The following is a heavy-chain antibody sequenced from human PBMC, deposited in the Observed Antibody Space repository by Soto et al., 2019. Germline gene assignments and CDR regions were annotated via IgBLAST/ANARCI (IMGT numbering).Heavy chain of an antibody. Sequence: GGSLRLSCAASGFTFSSYAMSWVRQAPGKGLEWVSAISGSGGSTYYADSVKGRFTISRDNSKNTLYLQMNSLRAEDTAVYYCAKETVYYDFWSGYFRYWGQGTLVTVSS. CDR1: GFTFSSYA. J-gene: IGHJ4*02. V-gene: IGHV3-23*01. CDR3: AKETVYYDFWSGYFRY. CDR2: ISGSGGST. D-gene: IGHD3-3*01.